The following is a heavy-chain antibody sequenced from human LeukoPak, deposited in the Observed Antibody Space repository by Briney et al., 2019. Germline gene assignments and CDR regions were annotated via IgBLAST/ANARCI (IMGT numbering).Heavy chain of an antibody. Sequence: PGGSLRLSCAVSGFTFSSYWMNWVRQAPGKGLEWGASIKQDGSEKSYVDSVKGRFTISRDNTKSSLYLQMTSLRAEDTAVYYCARDGTAPGLYFDLWGRGTLVTVSS. J-gene: IGHJ4*01. CDR1: GFTFSSYW. D-gene: IGHD6-13*01. V-gene: IGHV3-7*01. CDR2: IKQDGSEK. CDR3: ARDGTAPGLYFDL.